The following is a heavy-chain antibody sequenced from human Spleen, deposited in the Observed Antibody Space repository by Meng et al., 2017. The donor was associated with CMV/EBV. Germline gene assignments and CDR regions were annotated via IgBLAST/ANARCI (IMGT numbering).Heavy chain of an antibody. J-gene: IGHJ4*02. CDR3: ARQIVATTAPLDY. V-gene: IGHV4-39*07. D-gene: IGHD5-12*01. Sequence: QLQLQESGPGLVKPSETLSLTCTVSGGSISSSSYYWGWIRQPPGKGLEWIGRIYTSGSTNYNPSLKSRVTMSVDTSKNQFSLKLSSVTAADTAVYYCARQIVATTAPLDYWGQGTLVTVSS. CDR2: IYTSGST. CDR1: GGSISSSSYY.